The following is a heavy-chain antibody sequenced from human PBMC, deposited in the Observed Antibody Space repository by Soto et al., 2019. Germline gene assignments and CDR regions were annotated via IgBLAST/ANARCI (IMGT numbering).Heavy chain of an antibody. Sequence: QVQLQQSSPGLVKLSQTLSLTCAISGDSVSSDSVAWNWIRQSPSRGLEWLGRTYYRSKWYNDYAVSVKSRISINPDTSKNQFSLQLNSVTPEDTAVYYCARGHGDWFDPWGQGTLVTVSS. J-gene: IGHJ5*02. D-gene: IGHD4-17*01. CDR1: GDSVSSDSVA. V-gene: IGHV6-1*01. CDR3: ARGHGDWFDP. CDR2: TYYRSKWYN.